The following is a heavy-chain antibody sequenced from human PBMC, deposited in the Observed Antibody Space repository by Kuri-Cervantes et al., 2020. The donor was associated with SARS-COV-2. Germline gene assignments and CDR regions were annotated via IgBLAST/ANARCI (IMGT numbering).Heavy chain of an antibody. CDR3: ARGGPITIFGVVTKRFDY. Sequence: ASVKVSCKASGYTFTGYYMHWVRQAPGQGLEWMGWINPNSGGTNYAQKFQGRVTMTRDTSISTAYMELSRLISDDTAVYYCARGGPITIFGVVTKRFDYWGQGTLVTVSS. V-gene: IGHV1-2*02. D-gene: IGHD3-3*01. J-gene: IGHJ4*02. CDR1: GYTFTGYY. CDR2: INPNSGGT.